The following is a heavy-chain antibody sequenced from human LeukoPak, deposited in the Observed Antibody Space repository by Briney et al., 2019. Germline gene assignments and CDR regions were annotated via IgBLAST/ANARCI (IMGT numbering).Heavy chain of an antibody. CDR1: GFTFSSYG. J-gene: IGHJ6*02. CDR3: TRDLMDYDVSTGLHHYYMDV. Sequence: GGSLRLSCAASGFTFSSYGMHWVRQAPGKGLEWVANIKQDGSEKYYVDSVKGRFTISRDNAKNTLYLQMNTLRVKDTAVYYCTRDLMDYDVSTGLHHYYMDVWGQGTTVTVSS. V-gene: IGHV3-7*01. D-gene: IGHD3-9*01. CDR2: IKQDGSEK.